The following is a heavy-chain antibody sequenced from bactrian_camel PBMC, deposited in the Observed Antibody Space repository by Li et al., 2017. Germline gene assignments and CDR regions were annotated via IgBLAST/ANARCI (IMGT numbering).Heavy chain of an antibody. Sequence: HVQLVESGGGSVQAGGSLRLSCVASGYTWCIAWFRQAPGKEREGVAFAYFGGGSTYYADSVKGRFTISQDKGKNTVYLQMNSTKPEDTGMYICAADKLYGGTHPLARDFRYWGQGTQVTVS. D-gene: IGHD6*01. V-gene: IGHV3S63*01. CDR3: AADKLYGGTHPLARDFRY. J-gene: IGHJ6*01. CDR2: AYFGGGST. CDR1: GYTWC.